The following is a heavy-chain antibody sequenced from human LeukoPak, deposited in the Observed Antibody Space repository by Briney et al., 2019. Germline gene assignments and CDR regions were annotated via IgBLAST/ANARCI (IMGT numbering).Heavy chain of an antibody. CDR1: GFTFSSYG. D-gene: IGHD5-24*01. V-gene: IGHV3-23*01. J-gene: IGHJ4*02. CDR3: AKDDGWLQYNY. Sequence: HPGGSLRLSCAASGFTFSSYGMSWVRQAPGKGLDWASAIIGSVGSTYYADSVKGRFTISRDNSKNTLYLQMNSLRAEETAVYYCAKDDGWLQYNYWGQGTLVTVSS. CDR2: IIGSVGST.